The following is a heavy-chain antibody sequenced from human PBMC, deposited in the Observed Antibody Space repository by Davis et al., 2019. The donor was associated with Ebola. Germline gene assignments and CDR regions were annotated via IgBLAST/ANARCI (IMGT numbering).Heavy chain of an antibody. V-gene: IGHV7-4-1*02. CDR2: INTNTGNP. CDR1: GYTFTNYA. CDR3: ARAPSSSDWEEEYFQH. Sequence: AASVKVSCKASGYTFTNYAMNWVRQAPGQGLEWMGWINTNTGNPTYAQGFTGRFVFSLDTSVSTAYLQITSLKAEDTAVYYCARAPSSSDWEEEYFQHWGQGTLVTVSS. D-gene: IGHD6-19*01. J-gene: IGHJ1*01.